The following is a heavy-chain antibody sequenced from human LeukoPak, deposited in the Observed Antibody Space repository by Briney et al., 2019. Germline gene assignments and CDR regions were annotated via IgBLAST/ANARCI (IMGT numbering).Heavy chain of an antibody. D-gene: IGHD3-10*01. V-gene: IGHV4-39*07. CDR1: GGSISTSSYY. Sequence: PSETLSLTCTVSGGSISTSSYYWGWVRQPPGKGLEWIGNIFYSGSTYYSPSLKSRVTISLDTSRNQFSLKLNSVTAADTAVYYCAKDRSLAPMVDSFDYWGQGTLVTVSS. J-gene: IGHJ4*02. CDR2: IFYSGST. CDR3: AKDRSLAPMVDSFDY.